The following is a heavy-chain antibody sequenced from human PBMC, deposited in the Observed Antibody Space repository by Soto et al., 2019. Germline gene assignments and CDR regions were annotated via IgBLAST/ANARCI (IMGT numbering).Heavy chain of an antibody. D-gene: IGHD6-19*01. CDR1: GFTYYSSA. J-gene: IGHJ5*02. CDR2: ISGNGDST. V-gene: IGHV3-23*01. CDR3: AKPRSDSSGWGADWFAP. Sequence: EVQLLESGGGLVQPGGSLRLSCAASGFTYYSSAMSWVRQAPGTGLEWVSSISGNGDSTYYADSVKGRFTISRDNSKKTLFLQMNSLRAEDTAIYYCAKPRSDSSGWGADWFAPWGQGTLVTVSS.